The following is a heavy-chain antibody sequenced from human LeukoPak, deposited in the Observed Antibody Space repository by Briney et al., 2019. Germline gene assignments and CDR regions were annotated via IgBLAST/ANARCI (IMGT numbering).Heavy chain of an antibody. J-gene: IGHJ4*02. Sequence: TSETLSLTCAVYGGSFSGYYWGWIRQPPGKGLEWIGEINHSGSTNYNPSLKSRVTISVDTSKNQFSLKLSSVTAADTAVYYCARGRSSSGYYYVKETPALYYWGQGTLVTVSS. CDR2: INHSGST. V-gene: IGHV4-34*01. CDR1: GGSFSGYY. D-gene: IGHD3-22*01. CDR3: ARGRSSSGYYYVKETPALYY.